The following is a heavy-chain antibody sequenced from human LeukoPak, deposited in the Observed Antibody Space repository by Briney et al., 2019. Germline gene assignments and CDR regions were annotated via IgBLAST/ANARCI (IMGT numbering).Heavy chain of an antibody. J-gene: IGHJ4*02. D-gene: IGHD2-2*01. V-gene: IGHV3-23*01. CDR3: TRGRYQLLGPNDS. CDR1: EFTFSSYA. CDR2: ISGSGDDT. Sequence: PGGSLRLSCAASEFTFSSYAMSWVRQAPGKGLEWVSSISGSGDDTYYAESVKGRFTISRDNDKNSVYLQMNSLRDEDTAVYFCTRGRYQLLGPNDSWGQGSLVTVSS.